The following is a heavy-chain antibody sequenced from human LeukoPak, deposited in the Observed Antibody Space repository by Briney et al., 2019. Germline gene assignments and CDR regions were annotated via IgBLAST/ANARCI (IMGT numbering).Heavy chain of an antibody. Sequence: SETLSLTCTVSGVSISTYYWSWIRQPPGKGLEYIGFIHYSGSTNYNPSLKSRVTISVDTSKNQFSLKLSSVTAADTAVYYCARDPGGSGYYRYPYYYYGMDVWGQGTTVTVSS. CDR1: GVSISTYY. V-gene: IGHV4-59*01. D-gene: IGHD3-22*01. J-gene: IGHJ6*02. CDR3: ARDPGGSGYYRYPYYYYGMDV. CDR2: IHYSGST.